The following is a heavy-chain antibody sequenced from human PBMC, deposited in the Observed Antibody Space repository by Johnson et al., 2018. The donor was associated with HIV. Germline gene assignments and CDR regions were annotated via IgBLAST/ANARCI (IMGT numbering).Heavy chain of an antibody. CDR1: RFIFDDYG. Sequence: VQLVESGGGMVRPGGSLRLSCAASRFIFDDYGMSWVRQAPGKGLEWVSGINWNGGSTGYADSVRGRFTISRDNAKNSLYLQMNSLRAEDTALYYCARGMRVCSGGTCYSDAFDIWGQGTMVTVSS. V-gene: IGHV3-20*04. CDR2: INWNGGST. CDR3: ARGMRVCSGGTCYSDAFDI. D-gene: IGHD2-15*01. J-gene: IGHJ3*02.